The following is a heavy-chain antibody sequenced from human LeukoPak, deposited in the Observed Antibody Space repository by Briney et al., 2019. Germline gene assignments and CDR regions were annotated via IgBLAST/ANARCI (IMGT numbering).Heavy chain of an antibody. CDR3: ARASTTVPNLLDH. D-gene: IGHD4-17*01. CDR2: IKGDGSST. J-gene: IGHJ4*02. CDR1: GFTFSTYS. Sequence: GGSLRLSCAASGFTFSTYSMNWVRQAPGKGLVWVARIKGDGSSTIYADSVKGRFTISRDNSKNTLYLQTSSLRAEDTAVYYCARASTTVPNLLDHWGRGTLVTVSS. V-gene: IGHV3-74*01.